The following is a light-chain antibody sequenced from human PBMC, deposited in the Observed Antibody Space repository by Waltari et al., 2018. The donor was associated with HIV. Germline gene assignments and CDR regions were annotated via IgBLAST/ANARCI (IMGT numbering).Light chain of an antibody. CDR3: CSYAGSYTYV. CDR2: EVN. V-gene: IGLV2-11*01. J-gene: IGLJ1*01. Sequence: QSALTQPRSVSGSPGQSVTISCTGTSSDIGYFDYVSWYQQYPGTAPKVIIYEVNQRPSGVPDRFTGSKSGITASLTISGLQGDDEADYYCCSYAGSYTYVFGTGTKVNVL. CDR1: SSDIGYFDY.